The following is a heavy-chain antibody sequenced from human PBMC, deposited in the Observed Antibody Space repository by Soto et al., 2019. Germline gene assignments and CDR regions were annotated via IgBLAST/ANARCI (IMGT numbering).Heavy chain of an antibody. V-gene: IGHV1-18*01. D-gene: IGHD3-3*01. Sequence: ASVKVSCKASGYTFTSYGISWVRQAPGQGLEWMGWISAYNGNTNYAQKLQGRVTMTTDTSTSTAYMELRSLRSDDTAVYYCARDPGPYDYDFWSGYSDYYYYGMDVWGQGTTVTVS. J-gene: IGHJ6*02. CDR1: GYTFTSYG. CDR3: ARDPGPYDYDFWSGYSDYYYYGMDV. CDR2: ISAYNGNT.